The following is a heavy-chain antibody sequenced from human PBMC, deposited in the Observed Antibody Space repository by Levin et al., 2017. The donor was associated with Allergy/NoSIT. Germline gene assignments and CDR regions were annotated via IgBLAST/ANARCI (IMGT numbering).Heavy chain of an antibody. J-gene: IGHJ5*02. CDR2: LHWDDDK. Sequence: SGPTLVKPTQTLTLTCTFSGFSLTTSGVSVGWIRQPPGKALEWLALLHWDDDKRYSPSLKHRLTITKGAPNNQVILTLTNMDPVDTATYSCAHAAVTAAPGPVKNVLLGFDPWGQGTLVTVSS. D-gene: IGHD6-13*01. CDR1: GFSLTTSGVS. V-gene: IGHV2-5*02. CDR3: AHAAVTAAPGPVKNVLLGFDP.